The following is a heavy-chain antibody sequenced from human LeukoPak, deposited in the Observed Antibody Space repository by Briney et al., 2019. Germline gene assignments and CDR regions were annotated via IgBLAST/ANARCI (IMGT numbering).Heavy chain of an antibody. CDR1: GYTFTGYY. Sequence: ASVKVSCKASGYTFTGYYMHWVRQAPGQGLEWMGWINPNSGGTNYAQKFQGRVTMTRDTSISTAYMELSRLRSDDTAVYYCARDGGWNYDYYYYYMDVWGKGTTVTVSS. D-gene: IGHD1-7*01. CDR2: INPNSGGT. CDR3: ARDGGWNYDYYYYYMDV. J-gene: IGHJ6*03. V-gene: IGHV1-2*02.